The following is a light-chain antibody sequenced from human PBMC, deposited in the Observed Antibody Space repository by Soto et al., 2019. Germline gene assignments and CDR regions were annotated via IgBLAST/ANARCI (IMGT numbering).Light chain of an antibody. J-gene: IGLJ3*02. CDR2: DNN. Sequence: QSVLTQPPSVSAAPGQKVTISCSGSNSNIGNNYVSWYQQLPGTAPKLLIYDNNKRPSGIPDRFSGSKSGTSGTLGITGLQTGDEAEYYCGTWDSSLSARVFGGGTKLTVL. CDR1: NSNIGNNY. V-gene: IGLV1-51*01. CDR3: GTWDSSLSARV.